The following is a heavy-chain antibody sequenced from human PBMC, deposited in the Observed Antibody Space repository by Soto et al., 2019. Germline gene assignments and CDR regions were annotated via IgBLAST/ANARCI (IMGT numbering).Heavy chain of an antibody. Sequence: EVQVLESGGGLVQPGGSLRLSCAASGFTFSTYAMSWVRQAPGKGPEWVSGISGSGGRTYYADSVKGRFTISRDNSKKSLFLQMSSLRAEDTAVYFCAKGGAAAGMGYFDLWGRGTLVTVSS. CDR1: GFTFSTYA. J-gene: IGHJ2*01. V-gene: IGHV3-23*01. D-gene: IGHD6-13*01. CDR2: ISGSGGRT. CDR3: AKGGAAAGMGYFDL.